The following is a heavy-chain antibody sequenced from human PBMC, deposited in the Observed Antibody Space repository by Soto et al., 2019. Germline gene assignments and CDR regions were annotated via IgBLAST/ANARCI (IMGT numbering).Heavy chain of an antibody. V-gene: IGHV1-69*12. D-gene: IGHD3-10*01. Sequence: QVQLVQSGAEVKKPGSSVKVSCKASGGTFSSYTISWVRQAPGQGLEWMGGIIPIFGTANYAQKFQGRVTITADESTNTTHLELHHLRSKDTTMYYCARSYYYISGSPWNFDYWGQGTLVTVSS. CDR2: IIPIFGTA. J-gene: IGHJ4*02. CDR1: GGTFSSYT. CDR3: ARSYYYISGSPWNFDY.